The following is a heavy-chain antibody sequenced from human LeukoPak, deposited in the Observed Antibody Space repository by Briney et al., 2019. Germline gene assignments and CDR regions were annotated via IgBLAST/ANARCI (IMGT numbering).Heavy chain of an antibody. D-gene: IGHD3-22*01. Sequence: PGGSLRLSCAASGFTFSSYGMHWVRQAPGKGLEWVAFIRYDGSNKYYADSVKGRFTISRDNAKKSLYLQMNSLRAEDTAVYYCARAGDYDSSYFDYWGQGTLVTVSS. CDR1: GFTFSSYG. CDR2: IRYDGSNK. V-gene: IGHV3-30*02. J-gene: IGHJ4*02. CDR3: ARAGDYDSSYFDY.